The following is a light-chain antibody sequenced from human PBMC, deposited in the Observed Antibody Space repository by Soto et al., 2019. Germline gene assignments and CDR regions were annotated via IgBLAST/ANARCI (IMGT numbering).Light chain of an antibody. V-gene: IGLV1-40*01. CDR3: QSYASSRSGVV. Sequence: QSVLTQPPPVSGAPGQRGTISCTGSSSNIGAGYDVHWYQQLPGTAPKLLIYGNSNRPSWVPNRFAGSKSGTSASLASTGLQAEYEADYYCQSYASSRSGVVFGGGTKLTVL. J-gene: IGLJ2*01. CDR2: GNS. CDR1: SSNIGAGYD.